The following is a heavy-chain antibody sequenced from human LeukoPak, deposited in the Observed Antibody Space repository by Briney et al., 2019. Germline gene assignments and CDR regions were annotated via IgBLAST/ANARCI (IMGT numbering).Heavy chain of an antibody. CDR1: GGSISSYQ. CDR2: IYYSGSA. D-gene: IGHD4-23*01. J-gene: IGHJ4*02. V-gene: IGHV4-59*01. Sequence: SETLSLTCTVSGGSISSYQWSWIRQPPGKGLEWIGNIYYSGSANYNPSLKSRVTIPVDTSKNQFSLKLSPVTAADTAVYYCARVGVDYSGNIIKYFFDYWGQGTLVTVSS. CDR3: ARVGVDYSGNIIKYFFDY.